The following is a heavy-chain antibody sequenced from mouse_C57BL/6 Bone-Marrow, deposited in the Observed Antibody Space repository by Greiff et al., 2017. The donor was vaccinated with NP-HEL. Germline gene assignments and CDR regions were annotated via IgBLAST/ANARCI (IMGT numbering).Heavy chain of an antibody. CDR2: LNYDGSST. Sequence: EVMLVESEGGLVQPGSSMKLSCTASGFTFSDYYMAWVRQVPEKGLEWVANLNYDGSSTYYLDSLKSRFIISRDNAKNILDLQMSRLKSEDTATYYCARDPVYGSSFHWYFDVWGTGTTVTVSS. CDR3: ARDPVYGSSFHWYFDV. CDR1: GFTFSDYY. V-gene: IGHV5-16*01. J-gene: IGHJ1*03. D-gene: IGHD1-1*01.